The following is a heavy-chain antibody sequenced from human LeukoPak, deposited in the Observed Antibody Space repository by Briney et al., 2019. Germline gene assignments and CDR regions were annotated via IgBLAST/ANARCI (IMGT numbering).Heavy chain of an antibody. D-gene: IGHD3-22*01. Sequence: SETLSLTCTVSGGSISSSSYYWGWIRQPPGKGLEWIGSIYYSGSTYYNPSLKSRVTISVDTSKNQFSLKLSSVTAADTAVYYCASEGYDSSGYLDYWGQGTLVTVSS. J-gene: IGHJ4*02. CDR1: GGSISSSSYY. CDR2: IYYSGST. V-gene: IGHV4-39*07. CDR3: ASEGYDSSGYLDY.